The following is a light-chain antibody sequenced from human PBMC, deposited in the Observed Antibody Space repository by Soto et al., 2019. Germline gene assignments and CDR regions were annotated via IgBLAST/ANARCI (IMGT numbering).Light chain of an antibody. CDR3: SSYTTNSIL. CDR1: SSDVGDYNY. Sequence: QSALTQPASVSGSPGQSITISCTGTSSDVGDYNYVSWYQQHPGKAPKLMIYEVSHRPSGVSNRFSGSKSANTASLTISGLQAEDEADYYCSSYTTNSILFVGGTKLTVL. J-gene: IGLJ2*01. CDR2: EVS. V-gene: IGLV2-14*01.